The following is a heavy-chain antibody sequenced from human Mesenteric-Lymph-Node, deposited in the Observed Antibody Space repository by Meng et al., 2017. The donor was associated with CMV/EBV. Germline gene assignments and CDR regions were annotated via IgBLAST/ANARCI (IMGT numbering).Heavy chain of an antibody. D-gene: IGHD5-18*01. CDR3: ATDRMDTSARRGCFDY. V-gene: IGHV3-21*04. CDR1: GFTLRTYS. Sequence: GESLKISCAASGFTLRTYSMNWVRQAPGKGLEWVSSISTTSTYISYADSVRGRFSISRDNVKNLLYLQMNNLRSEDTAIYFCATDRMDTSARRGCFDYWGQGTLVTVSS. J-gene: IGHJ4*02. CDR2: ISTTSTYI.